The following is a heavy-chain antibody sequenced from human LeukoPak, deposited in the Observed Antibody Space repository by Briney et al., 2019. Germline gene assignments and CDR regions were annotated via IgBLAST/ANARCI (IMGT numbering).Heavy chain of an antibody. Sequence: SQTLSLTCTVSGGSISSGGYYWSWIRQHPGKGLEWIGYIYYSGSTYYNPSLKSRVTISVDTSKNQFSLKLSSVTAADTAVYYCARARYYDFWRGIGYYFDYWGQGTLVTVSS. J-gene: IGHJ4*02. D-gene: IGHD3-3*01. CDR1: GGSISSGGYY. CDR3: ARARYYDFWRGIGYYFDY. V-gene: IGHV4-31*03. CDR2: IYYSGST.